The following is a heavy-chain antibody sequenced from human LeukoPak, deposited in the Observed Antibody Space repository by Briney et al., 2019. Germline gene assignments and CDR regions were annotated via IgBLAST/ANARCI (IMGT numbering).Heavy chain of an antibody. CDR2: IYYSGST. V-gene: IGHV4-39*01. CDR1: GGSISSSSYY. D-gene: IGHD2-15*01. J-gene: IGHJ3*02. Sequence: PSETLSLTCTVSGGSISSSSYYWGWIRQPPGKGLEWIGSIYYSGSTYYNPSLKSRVTISVDTSKNQFSLKLSSVTAADTAVYYCSRHISALGYCSGGSCKAGIYDSSGSSDAFDIWGQGTMVTVSS. CDR3: SRHISALGYCSGGSCKAGIYDSSGSSDAFDI.